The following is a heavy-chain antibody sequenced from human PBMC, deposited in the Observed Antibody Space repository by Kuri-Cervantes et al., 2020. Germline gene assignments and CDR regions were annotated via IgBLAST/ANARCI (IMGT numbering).Heavy chain of an antibody. CDR2: IWYDGSNK. V-gene: IGHV3-30*04. CDR3: ARDPRLKSQTGYFDY. J-gene: IGHJ4*02. CDR1: GFTFSSFA. Sequence: GGSLRLSCTTSGFTFSSFAMHWVRQAPGKGLEWLAVIWYDGSNKYYADSVKGRFTISRDNSKNTLYLQMNSMRAEDTAVYYRARDPRLKSQTGYFDYWGQGTLVTVSS. D-gene: IGHD7-27*01.